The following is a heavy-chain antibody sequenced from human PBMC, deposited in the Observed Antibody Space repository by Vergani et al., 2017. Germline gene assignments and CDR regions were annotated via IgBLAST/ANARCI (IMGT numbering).Heavy chain of an antibody. CDR3: ARETRVDITMRHFDY. J-gene: IGHJ4*02. Sequence: QVQLQESGPGLVKPSQTLSLTCTVSGGSISSGDYYWSWIRQPPGKGLEWIGYIYYSGSTYYKPSLKSRVTISVDTSKNQFCLKLSSVAAADTAVYYCARETRVDITMRHFDYWGQGTLVTVSS. CDR1: GGSISSGDYY. CDR2: IYYSGST. D-gene: IGHD3-22*01. V-gene: IGHV4-30-4*08.